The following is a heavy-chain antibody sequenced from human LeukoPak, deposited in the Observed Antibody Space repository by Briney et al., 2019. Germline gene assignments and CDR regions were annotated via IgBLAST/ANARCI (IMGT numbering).Heavy chain of an antibody. D-gene: IGHD3-22*01. CDR3: ARAQIVVVSLFDY. CDR2: ISYDGSNK. Sequence: GGSLRLSCAASGFTFSSYAMHWVRQAPGKGLEWVAVISYDGSNKYYADSVKGRFTISGDNSKNTLYLQMNSLRAEDTAVYYCARAQIVVVSLFDYWGQGTLVTVSS. V-gene: IGHV3-30-3*01. CDR1: GFTFSSYA. J-gene: IGHJ4*02.